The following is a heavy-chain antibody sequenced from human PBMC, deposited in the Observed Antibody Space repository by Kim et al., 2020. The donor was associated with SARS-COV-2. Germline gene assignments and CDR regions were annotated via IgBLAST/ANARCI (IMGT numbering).Heavy chain of an antibody. V-gene: IGHV3-7*01. J-gene: IGHJ4*02. CDR3: ASGGWLDY. D-gene: IGHD6-19*01. CDR2: YGSEK. Sequence: YGSEKSYVDSVRGRFTISRDNAENSLYLQMNNLRAEDTAVYFCASGGWLDYWGQGTLVTVSS.